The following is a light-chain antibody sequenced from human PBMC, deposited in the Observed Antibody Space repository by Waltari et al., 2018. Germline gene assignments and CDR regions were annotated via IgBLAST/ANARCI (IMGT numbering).Light chain of an antibody. CDR3: SSYAGGSRVI. V-gene: IGLV2-23*01. Sequence: QSALTQPASVSGSPGTSITIPCTGTRSDIGTYNFVSWYQPHPGQAPKLIISEATKRPSGVSFRFSASKSGNTASLSISGLQPDDEADYYCSSYAGGSRVIFGRGTKLSVL. CDR1: RSDIGTYNF. J-gene: IGLJ2*01. CDR2: EAT.